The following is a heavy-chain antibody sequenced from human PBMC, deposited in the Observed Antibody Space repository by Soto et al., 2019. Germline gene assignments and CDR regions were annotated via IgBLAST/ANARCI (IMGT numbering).Heavy chain of an antibody. Sequence: SETLSLTCTVSGGSISSSSYYWGWIRQPPGKGLEWIGSIYYSGSTYYNPSLKSRVTISADTSKNQFSLKLSSVTAADTAVYYCARHHPYYDFWSGYLFEGNLYNFDYWGQGTLVTVSS. CDR1: GGSISSSSYY. J-gene: IGHJ4*02. V-gene: IGHV4-39*01. CDR3: ARHHPYYDFWSGYLFEGNLYNFDY. CDR2: IYYSGST. D-gene: IGHD3-3*01.